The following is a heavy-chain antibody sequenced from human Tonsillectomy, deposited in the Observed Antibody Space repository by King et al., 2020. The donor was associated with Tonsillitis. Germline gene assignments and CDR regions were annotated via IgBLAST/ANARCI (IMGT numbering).Heavy chain of an antibody. CDR3: ARDVGYYGSGSPLKY. D-gene: IGHD3-10*01. J-gene: IGHJ4*02. CDR1: GFTFSSYA. Sequence: VQLVESGGGVVQPGRSLRLSCAASGFTFSSYAMHWVRQAPGKGLEWVAVISYDGSNKYDADSVKGRFTISRDNSKNTLYLQMNSLRAEDKAVYYCARDVGYYGSGSPLKYWGQGTLVTVSS. V-gene: IGHV3-30-3*01. CDR2: ISYDGSNK.